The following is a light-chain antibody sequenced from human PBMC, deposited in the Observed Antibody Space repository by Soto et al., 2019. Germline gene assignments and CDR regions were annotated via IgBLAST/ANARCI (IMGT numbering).Light chain of an antibody. J-gene: IGLJ3*02. CDR3: AAWDDSLPGVM. CDR2: TNT. V-gene: IGLV1-44*01. CDR1: XSXIKNNA. Sequence: QSVLTQPPSASGTPGQTVTVSXXGSXSXIKNNAVHWYQHLPGTAPKLPIYTNTQRPSGVPDRFSGSKSGASASLAISGLQSDDEADYYCAAWDDSLPGVMFGGGTKVTVL.